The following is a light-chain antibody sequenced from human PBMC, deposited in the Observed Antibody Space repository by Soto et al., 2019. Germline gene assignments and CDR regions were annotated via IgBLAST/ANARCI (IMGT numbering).Light chain of an antibody. CDR2: DAS. CDR3: QQYHNWPIT. CDR1: QSVSSN. V-gene: IGKV3D-15*01. J-gene: IGKJ5*01. Sequence: EIVMTQSPATLSVSPGERATFSCWASQSVSSNLAWYQQKPGQAPRLLIYDASTRVTGIPARVSGSGSGTDFTLTISGLQSEDFAVYSCQQYHNWPITVGQGTRLEIK.